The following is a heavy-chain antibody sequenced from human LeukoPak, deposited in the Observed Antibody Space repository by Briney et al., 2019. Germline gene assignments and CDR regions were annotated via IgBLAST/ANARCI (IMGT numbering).Heavy chain of an antibody. Sequence: PGGSLRLSCAASGFTFSIYTMNWIRQAPGKGLEWVSGISGSGDNTYYADSVKGRFTISRDNSKNTLYVQVNSLGTEDTAACYCAKGSYYDSSGSFYFDYWGQGTLVTVSS. CDR1: GFTFSIYT. D-gene: IGHD3-22*01. V-gene: IGHV3-23*01. CDR3: AKGSYYDSSGSFYFDY. J-gene: IGHJ4*02. CDR2: ISGSGDNT.